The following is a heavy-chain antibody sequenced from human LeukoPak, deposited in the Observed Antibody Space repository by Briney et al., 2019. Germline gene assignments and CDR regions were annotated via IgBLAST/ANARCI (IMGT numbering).Heavy chain of an antibody. V-gene: IGHV1-2*04. CDR1: GYTFTGYY. D-gene: IGHD2-2*01. Sequence: ASVKVSCKASGYTFTGYYMHWVRQAPGQGLEWMGWINPNSGGTNYAQKFQGWVTMTRDTSISTAYMELSRLRSDDTAVYYCARDFCSSTSCYGAFDYWGQGTLVTVSS. J-gene: IGHJ4*02. CDR2: INPNSGGT. CDR3: ARDFCSSTSCYGAFDY.